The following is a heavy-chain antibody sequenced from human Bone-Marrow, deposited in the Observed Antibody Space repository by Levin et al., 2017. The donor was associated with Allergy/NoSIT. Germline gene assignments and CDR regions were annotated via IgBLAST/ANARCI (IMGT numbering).Heavy chain of an antibody. CDR3: ARDTPGDWSFDY. CDR1: GFTFRDYY. V-gene: IGHV3-11*06. D-gene: IGHD2-21*02. CDR2: TTGMSDYT. J-gene: IGHJ4*02. Sequence: GGSLRLSCAASGFTFRDYYMSWVRQAPGKGLEWISYTTGMSDYTTYADSVKGRFTSSRDDAKSSLYLQMNSLRDEDTAVYYCARDTPGDWSFDYWGQGILVTVSS.